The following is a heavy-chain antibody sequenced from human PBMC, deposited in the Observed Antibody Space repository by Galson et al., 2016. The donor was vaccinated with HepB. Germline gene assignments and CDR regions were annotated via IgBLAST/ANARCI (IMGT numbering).Heavy chain of an antibody. J-gene: IGHJ3*01. Sequence: SLRLSCAASGFTVSGTYMSWARQAPGKGLQWVSSLFSSGASFYTESLRGRFTVSRDTSTNTLYLQMNSLRADDSAVYYCEAYSDSFDVWGQGTVVTV. CDR2: LFSSGAS. V-gene: IGHV3-53*01. D-gene: IGHD3-16*01. CDR1: GFTVSGTY. CDR3: EAYSDSFDV.